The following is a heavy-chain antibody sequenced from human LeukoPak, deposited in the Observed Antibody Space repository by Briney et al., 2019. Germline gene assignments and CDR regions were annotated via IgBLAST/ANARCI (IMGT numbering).Heavy chain of an antibody. CDR1: GGSISSYY. V-gene: IGHV4-59*01. J-gene: IGHJ4*02. CDR3: ARSSGWYGSFDY. D-gene: IGHD6-19*01. CDR2: IYYSGST. Sequence: PSETLSLTCTVSGGSISSYYWSWIRQPPGKGLEWIGYIYYSGSTNYNPSLKSRVTISVDTSKNQFSLKLSSVTAADTAVYYCARSSGWYGSFDYWGQGTLVTVSS.